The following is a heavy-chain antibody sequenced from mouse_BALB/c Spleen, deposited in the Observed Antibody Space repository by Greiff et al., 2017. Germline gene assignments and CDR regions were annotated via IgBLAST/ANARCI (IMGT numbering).Heavy chain of an antibody. D-gene: IGHD1-1*01. CDR1: GFSLTGYG. Sequence: VKLQESGPGLVAPSQSLSITCTVSGFSLTGYGVNWVRQPPGKGLEWLGMIWGDGSTDYNSALKSRLSISKDNSKSQVFLKMNSLQTDDTARYYCARGPSYYYGSSPRAMDYWGQGTSVTVSS. V-gene: IGHV2-6-7*01. CDR2: IWGDGST. J-gene: IGHJ4*01. CDR3: ARGPSYYYGSSPRAMDY.